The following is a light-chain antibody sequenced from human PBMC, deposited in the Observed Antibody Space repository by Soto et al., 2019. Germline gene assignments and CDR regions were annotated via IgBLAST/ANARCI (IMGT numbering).Light chain of an antibody. CDR2: DAS. V-gene: IGKV1-39*01. Sequence: DIQLTQSPSSLSASVGDKVTITCRASQSIRSYLNWVQQKPGKAPKLLVYDASSLQTGVPSRFSGSGSGTDFSLTISSLQPEDFANYYCQQSYSNPPWTFGQGTKVDIX. J-gene: IGKJ1*01. CDR3: QQSYSNPPWT. CDR1: QSIRSY.